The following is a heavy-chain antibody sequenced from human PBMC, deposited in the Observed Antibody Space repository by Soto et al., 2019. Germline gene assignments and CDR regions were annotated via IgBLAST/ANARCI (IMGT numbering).Heavy chain of an antibody. CDR2: ISSNGGST. V-gene: IGHV3-64*01. D-gene: IGHD6-6*01. CDR3: ARPAARHNYYYYYMDV. J-gene: IGHJ6*03. CDR1: GFTFSSYA. Sequence: GGFLRLSCAASGFTFSSYAMHWVRQAPGKGLEYVSAISSNGGSTYYANSVKGRFTISRDNSKNTLYLQMGSLRAEDMAVYYCARPAARHNYYYYYMDVWGKGTTVTVSS.